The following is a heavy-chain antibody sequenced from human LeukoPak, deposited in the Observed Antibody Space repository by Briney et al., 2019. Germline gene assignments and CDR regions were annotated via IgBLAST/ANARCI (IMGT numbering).Heavy chain of an antibody. CDR1: GFTFDDYA. V-gene: IGHV3-9*01. Sequence: PGRSLRLSCAASGFTFDDYAMHWVRQAPGKGLEWVSGISWNSGSIGYADSVEGRFTISRDNAKNSLYLQMNSLRAEDTALYYCAKGKVVPAPIGSGWFDPWGQGTLVTVSS. CDR3: AKGKVVPAPIGSGWFDP. D-gene: IGHD2-2*02. J-gene: IGHJ5*02. CDR2: ISWNSGSI.